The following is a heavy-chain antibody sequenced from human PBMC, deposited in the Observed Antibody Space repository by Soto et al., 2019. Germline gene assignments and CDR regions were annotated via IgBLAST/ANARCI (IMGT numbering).Heavy chain of an antibody. D-gene: IGHD2-15*01. CDR2: IGSGGTT. CDR1: GFSFSSNA. CDR3: AKLGFWSGGTCHLDYYNGVDV. V-gene: IGHV3-23*01. J-gene: IGHJ6*02. Sequence: EVQLLESGGGVVQPGGSLRLSCAASGFSFSSNAMTWVRQAPGQGLEWVSTIGSGGTTYYADSVKGRFTISRDNSKNTQSLQMNSLRVEDTGVYYCAKLGFWSGGTCHLDYYNGVDVWGQGTTVTVSS.